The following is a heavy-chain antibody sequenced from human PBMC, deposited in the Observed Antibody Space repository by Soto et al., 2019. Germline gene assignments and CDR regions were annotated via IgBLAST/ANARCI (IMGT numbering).Heavy chain of an antibody. CDR2: MNPNSGNT. D-gene: IGHD2-2*02. CDR3: ARWGYCSSTSCYILGHYYYYMDV. V-gene: IGHV1-8*01. CDR1: GYTFTSYD. Sequence: ASVKVSCKASGYTFTSYDINWVRQATGQGLEWMGWMNPNSGNTGYAQKFQGRVTMTRNTSISTAYMELSSLRSEDTAVYYCARWGYCSSTSCYILGHYYYYMDVWGKGTTVTVSS. J-gene: IGHJ6*03.